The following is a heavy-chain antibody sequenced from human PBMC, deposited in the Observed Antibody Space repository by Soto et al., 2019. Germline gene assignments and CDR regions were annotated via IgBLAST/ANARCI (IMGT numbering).Heavy chain of an antibody. Sequence: QVQLVQSGAEVKKPGSSVKVSCKASGGTFSSYAISGVRQAPGQGLEWMGGIIPIFGTAHYAQKFQGRVTITADESTSTAYMELSSLRSEDTAVYYCVLAVAANYYYYGMDVWGQGTTVTVSS. D-gene: IGHD6-19*01. CDR2: IIPIFGTA. J-gene: IGHJ6*02. CDR1: GGTFSSYA. CDR3: VLAVAANYYYYGMDV. V-gene: IGHV1-69*12.